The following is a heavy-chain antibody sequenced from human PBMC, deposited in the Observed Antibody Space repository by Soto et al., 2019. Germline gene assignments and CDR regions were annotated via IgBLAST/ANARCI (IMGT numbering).Heavy chain of an antibody. J-gene: IGHJ4*02. CDR2: MNSNSGNT. CDR3: ASDYGDLDFDY. D-gene: IGHD4-17*01. V-gene: IGHV1-8*01. Sequence: QVQLVQSGGEVKKPGASVKVSCKASGYTFTRYDINWVRQATGQGLEWMGWMNSNSGNTGYAQKFKGRVTMTRNTSISTAYMELSSLRTDDTAVYYCASDYGDLDFDYWGQGTLVTVSS. CDR1: GYTFTRYD.